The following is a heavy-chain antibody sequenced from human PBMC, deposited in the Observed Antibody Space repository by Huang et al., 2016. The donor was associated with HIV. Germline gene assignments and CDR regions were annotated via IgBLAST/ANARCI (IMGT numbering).Heavy chain of an antibody. CDR2: IYPCDSDT. V-gene: IGHV5-51*01. CDR1: GFSFTNYW. Sequence: EVQLAQSGAEVKKPGESLKISCKGSGFSFTNYWIGWVRQMPGKGLDGMVIIYPCDSDTKYSPSFQGHVTISADKSISTAYLQWSSLKASDTAMYYCARSTSGYYYRTDYWGQGTLVTVSS. J-gene: IGHJ4*02. CDR3: ARSTSGYYYRTDY. D-gene: IGHD3-22*01.